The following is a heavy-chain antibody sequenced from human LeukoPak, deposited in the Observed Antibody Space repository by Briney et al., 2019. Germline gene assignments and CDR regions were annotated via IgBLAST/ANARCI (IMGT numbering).Heavy chain of an antibody. CDR2: IYWNDDK. V-gene: IGHV2-5*01. CDR3: AHSLYCSGGSCYSDWFDP. D-gene: IGHD2-15*01. Sequence: SGPTLVNPTQTLTLTCTFSGFSLNTGGVGVGWIRQPPGKALEWLALIYWNDDKRYSPSLKSRLTITKDTSKNQVVLTMTNMDPVDTATYCCAHSLYCSGGSCYSDWFDPWGQGTLVTVSS. J-gene: IGHJ5*02. CDR1: GFSLNTGGVG.